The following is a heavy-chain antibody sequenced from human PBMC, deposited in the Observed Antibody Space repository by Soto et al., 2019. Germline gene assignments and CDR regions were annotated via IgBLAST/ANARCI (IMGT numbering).Heavy chain of an antibody. J-gene: IGHJ4*02. V-gene: IGHV5-51*01. CDR2: IYPGDSDT. CDR1: GYSFVSYW. Sequence: GESLKISCKGSGYSFVSYWIGWVRQMPGKGLEWMGIIYPGDSDTRYSPSFQGQVTISADKSITTAYLQMNSLKTEDTAVYYCTSTDEYYYDSSGSARVWGQGTLVTVSS. CDR3: TSTDEYYYDSSGSARV. D-gene: IGHD3-22*01.